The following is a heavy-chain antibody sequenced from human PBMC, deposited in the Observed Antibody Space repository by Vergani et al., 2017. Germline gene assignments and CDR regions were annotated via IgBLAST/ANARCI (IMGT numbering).Heavy chain of an antibody. V-gene: IGHV1-18*01. J-gene: IGHJ1*01. CDR1: GYTFTSYG. CDR3: ARDWGIVGEPGNYFQH. D-gene: IGHD1-26*01. CDR2: ISAYNGNT. Sequence: QVQLVQSGAEVKKPGASVKVSCKASGYTFTSYGISWVRPAPGEGLDWMGWISAYNGNTNYEQKLQGRVTMTTDTATSTAYMELRSLRSDDTAVYYCARDWGIVGEPGNYFQHWGQGTLVTVSS.